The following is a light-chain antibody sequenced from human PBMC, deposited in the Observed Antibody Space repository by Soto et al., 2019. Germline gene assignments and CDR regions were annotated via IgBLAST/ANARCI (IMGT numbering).Light chain of an antibody. CDR2: SNN. V-gene: IGLV1-44*01. Sequence: QSVLTQPPSASGTPGRRVTISCSGSSSNIGSNTVNWYQQLPGTAPKLLIYSNNQRPSGVPDRFSGSKSGTSASLAISELQSEDEADYYCAAWDDSLNGYVFGTGTKVTVL. CDR3: AAWDDSLNGYV. CDR1: SSNIGSNT. J-gene: IGLJ1*01.